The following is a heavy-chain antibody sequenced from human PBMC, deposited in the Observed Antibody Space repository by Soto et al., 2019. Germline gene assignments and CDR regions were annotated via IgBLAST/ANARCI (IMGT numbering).Heavy chain of an antibody. CDR2: TYYRSKWYH. J-gene: IGHJ4*02. CDR3: ARDLSLALDY. Sequence: SQTLSLTCAISGDSVSSNSAAWNWIRQSPSRGLEWLGRTYYRSKWYHDYPVSVRGRITINPDTSKNQFSLQLNSVAPEDTAVYYCARDLSLALDYWGQGTLVTVSS. CDR1: GDSVSSNSAA. V-gene: IGHV6-1*01. D-gene: IGHD3-3*02.